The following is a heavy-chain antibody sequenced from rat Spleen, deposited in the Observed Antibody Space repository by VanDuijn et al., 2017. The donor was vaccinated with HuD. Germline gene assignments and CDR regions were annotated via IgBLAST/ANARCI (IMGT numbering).Heavy chain of an antibody. V-gene: IGHV5-7*01. Sequence: EVQLVESGGGLVQPGRSLKLSCAASGFTFSDYNMAWVRQAPKKGLEWVATISYDGSSTYYRDSVKGRFTISRDNAKSTLYLQMDSLRSEDTATDYCARHQLPGYNWFAYWGQGTLVTVSS. J-gene: IGHJ3*01. D-gene: IGHD1-4*01. CDR1: GFTFSDYN. CDR3: ARHQLPGYNWFAY. CDR2: ISYDGSST.